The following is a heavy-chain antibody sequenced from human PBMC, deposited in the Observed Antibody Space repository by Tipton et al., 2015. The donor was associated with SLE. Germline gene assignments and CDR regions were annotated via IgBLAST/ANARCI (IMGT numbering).Heavy chain of an antibody. J-gene: IGHJ4*02. CDR3: ARGRYSYGLHLDY. CDR1: GGSFSGYY. D-gene: IGHD5-18*01. Sequence: TLSLTCAVYGGSFSGYYWSWIRQPPGKGLEWIGEINRSGSTNYNPSLKSRVTISVDTSKNQFSLKLSSVTAADTAVYYCARGRYSYGLHLDYWGQGTLVTVSS. V-gene: IGHV4-34*01. CDR2: INRSGST.